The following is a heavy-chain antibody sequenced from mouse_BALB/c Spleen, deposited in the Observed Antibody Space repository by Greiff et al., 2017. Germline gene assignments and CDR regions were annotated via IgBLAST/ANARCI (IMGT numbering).Heavy chain of an antibody. Sequence: EVKLMESGGGLVKPGGSLKLSCAASGFTFSDYYMYWVRQTPEKRLEWVATISDGGSYTYYPDSVKGRFTISRDNAKNNLYLQMSSLKSEDTAMYYCARDKEGYDKAYWGQGTLVTVSA. CDR1: GFTFSDYY. CDR2: ISDGGSYT. J-gene: IGHJ3*01. CDR3: ARDKEGYDKAY. V-gene: IGHV5-4*02. D-gene: IGHD2-2*01.